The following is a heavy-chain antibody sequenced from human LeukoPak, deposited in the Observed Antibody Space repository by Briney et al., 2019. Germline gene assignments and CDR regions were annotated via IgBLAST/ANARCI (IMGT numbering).Heavy chain of an antibody. CDR2: ISSSSSYI. CDR1: GFTFSSYS. CDR3: ARDSSSWVGLDY. V-gene: IGHV3-21*01. Sequence: GGSLRLSCAASGFTFSSYSMNWVRQAPGQGLEWVSSISSSSSYIYYADSMKGRFTISRDNAKNSLYLQMNSLRAEDTAVYYCARDSSSWVGLDYWGQGTLVTVSS. D-gene: IGHD6-13*01. J-gene: IGHJ4*02.